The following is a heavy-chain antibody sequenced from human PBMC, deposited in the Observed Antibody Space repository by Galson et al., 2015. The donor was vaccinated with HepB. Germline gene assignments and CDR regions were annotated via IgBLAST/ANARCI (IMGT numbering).Heavy chain of an antibody. CDR1: GFTFSSYG. D-gene: IGHD2-15*01. CDR2: ISGSGSDS. J-gene: IGHJ4*02. V-gene: IGHV3-23*01. CDR3: AKDRSSGGSCYNY. Sequence: SLRLSCAASGFTFSSYGMHWVRQAPGKWLEWVSVISGSGSDSYYADSVKGRFTISRDNSKNTLYLQMNSLRAEDTALYYCAKDRSSGGSCYNYWGQGTLVTVSS.